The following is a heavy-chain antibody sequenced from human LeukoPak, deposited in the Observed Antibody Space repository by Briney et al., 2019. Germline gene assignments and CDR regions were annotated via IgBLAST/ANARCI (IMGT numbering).Heavy chain of an antibody. J-gene: IGHJ4*02. D-gene: IGHD6-6*01. V-gene: IGHV1-18*01. CDR2: ISAYNGNT. Sequence: VSVNFSCKASGYTFTSYGISWVRQAPGQGMEWIGWISAYNGNTNYAQKLQGRVTMTTDTSTSTAYRELRSLRSDDTAVYYCARRQISPYSGSPSADHWGQGTLVTVSS. CDR1: GYTFTSYG. CDR3: ARRQISPYSGSPSADH.